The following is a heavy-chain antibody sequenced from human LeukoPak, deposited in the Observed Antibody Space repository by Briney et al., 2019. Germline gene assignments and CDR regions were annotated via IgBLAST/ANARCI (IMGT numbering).Heavy chain of an antibody. CDR3: ASLSSSIAAAGYDAFAI. CDR1: GFTFSTYS. Sequence: GGSLRLSCAASGFTFSTYSMNWVRQAPGKGLEWVSAISTISSYIYYADSVKARFTISRANAKNSLYLQMNTMSAEDTAVYSCASLSSSIAAAGYDAFAIWGQGTMVTVSS. CDR2: ISTISSYI. J-gene: IGHJ3*02. V-gene: IGHV3-21*01. D-gene: IGHD6-13*01.